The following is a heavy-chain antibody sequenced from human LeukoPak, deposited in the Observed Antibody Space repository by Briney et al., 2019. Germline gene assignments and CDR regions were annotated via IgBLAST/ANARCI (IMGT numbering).Heavy chain of an antibody. V-gene: IGHV1-2*02. Sequence: ASVKVSCKASGYTFTGYYMHWVRQAPGQGLEWMGWINPKTGGTNYAQKFQGRVNMTRDTSISTIRTAYMELSRLRSDDTAVYYCARVSGLGYFDYWGQGTLVTVSS. CDR2: INPKTGGT. D-gene: IGHD2/OR15-2a*01. J-gene: IGHJ4*02. CDR3: ARVSGLGYFDY. CDR1: GYTFTGYY.